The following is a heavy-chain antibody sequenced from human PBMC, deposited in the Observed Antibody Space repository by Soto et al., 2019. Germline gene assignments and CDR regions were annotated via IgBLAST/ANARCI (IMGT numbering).Heavy chain of an antibody. J-gene: IGHJ4*02. CDR3: AHTPYFGAQLDY. D-gene: IGHD4-17*01. V-gene: IGHV2-5*02. CDR2: IYWDDDK. CDR1: GFSLSAGAVG. Sequence: QITLKESGPPLVKPTQTLTLTCTFSGFSLSAGAVGVGWIRQPPGKALEWLALIYWDDDKRYSPSLKSRLTITKDTSKNQVVLTMTNMDPVDTATYYCAHTPYFGAQLDYWGQGTLVTVSS.